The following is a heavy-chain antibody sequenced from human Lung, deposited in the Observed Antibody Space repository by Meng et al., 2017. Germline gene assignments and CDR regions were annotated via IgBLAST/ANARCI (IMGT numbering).Heavy chain of an antibody. Sequence: QVQLAGAGPGLVKLSGTLSLTCAVSGGSISSDNWWSWVRQPPGKGLEWIGEIYHSGSTNYNPSLKSRITISVDKPKNQFSLTLSSVTAADTAVYYCTKNDFYCLGYWGQGTLVTVSS. CDR3: TKNDFYCLGY. CDR2: IYHSGST. D-gene: IGHD2-21*01. J-gene: IGHJ4*02. CDR1: GGSISSDNW. V-gene: IGHV4-4*02.